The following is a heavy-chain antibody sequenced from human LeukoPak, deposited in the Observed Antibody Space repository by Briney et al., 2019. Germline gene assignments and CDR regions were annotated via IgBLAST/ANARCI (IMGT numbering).Heavy chain of an antibody. Sequence: ASVKVSCKASGYTFTSYAMNWVRQAPGQGLEWMGWINTNTGNPTYAQGFTGRFVSSLDTSVSTAYLQISSLKAEDTAVYYCARAGIQLKSSRYYYYYGMDVWGQGTTVTVSS. CDR2: INTNTGNP. CDR3: ARAGIQLKSSRYYYYYGMDV. CDR1: GYTFTSYA. D-gene: IGHD5-18*01. V-gene: IGHV7-4-1*02. J-gene: IGHJ6*02.